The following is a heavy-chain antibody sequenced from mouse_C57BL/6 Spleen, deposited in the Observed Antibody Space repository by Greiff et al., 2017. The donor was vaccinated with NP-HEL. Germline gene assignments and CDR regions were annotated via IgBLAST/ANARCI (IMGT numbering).Heavy chain of an antibody. V-gene: IGHV1-62-2*01. CDR1: GYTFTEYT. J-gene: IGHJ1*03. CDR3: ARREDGASYYGSSYWYFDV. Sequence: VQLQQSGAELVKPGASVKLSCKASGYTFTEYTIHWVKQRSGQGLEWIGWFYPGSGSIKYNEKFKDKATLTADKSSSTVYMELSRMTSGDSAVYFCARREDGASYYGSSYWYFDVWGTGTTVTVSS. D-gene: IGHD1-1*01. CDR2: FYPGSGSI.